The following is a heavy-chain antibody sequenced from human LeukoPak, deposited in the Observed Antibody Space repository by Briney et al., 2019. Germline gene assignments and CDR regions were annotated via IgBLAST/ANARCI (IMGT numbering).Heavy chain of an antibody. Sequence: SVKVSCKASGGTFSNSAISWVRQAPGQGLEWVGRIIPIYGIANHAPKFQGSVTITAGKSTSTAYMELSSLSSEDTAMYFCARDTQDTAIVPGYWGQGTLITVSS. CDR2: IIPIYGIA. D-gene: IGHD5-18*01. CDR3: ARDTQDTAIVPGY. CDR1: GGTFSNSA. V-gene: IGHV1-69*04. J-gene: IGHJ4*02.